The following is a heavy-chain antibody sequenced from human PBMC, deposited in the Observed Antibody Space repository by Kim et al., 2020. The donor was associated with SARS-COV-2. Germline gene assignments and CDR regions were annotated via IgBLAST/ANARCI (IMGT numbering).Heavy chain of an antibody. V-gene: IGHV3-9*01. CDR2: ISWNSGSI. CDR3: AKEGYDSSGYFPGDY. D-gene: IGHD3-22*01. CDR1: GFTFDDYA. Sequence: GGSLRLSCAASGFTFDDYAMHWVRQAPGKGLEWVSGISWNSGSIGYADSVKGRFTISRDNAKNSLYLQMNSLRAEDTALYYCAKEGYDSSGYFPGDYWGQGTLVTVSS. J-gene: IGHJ4*02.